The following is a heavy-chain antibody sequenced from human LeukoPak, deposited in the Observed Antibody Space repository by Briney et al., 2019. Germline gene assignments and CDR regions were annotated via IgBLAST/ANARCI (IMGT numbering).Heavy chain of an antibody. V-gene: IGHV1-18*01. CDR2: ISAYNGNT. Sequence: ASVKVSCKASGYTFTSYGISRVRQAPGQGLEWMGWISAYNGNTNYAQKIQGRVTMTTDTSTSTVYMELRSLRSDDTAVYYCARAGAVAGTRGVFDYWGQGTLVTVSS. CDR1: GYTFTSYG. D-gene: IGHD6-19*01. J-gene: IGHJ4*02. CDR3: ARAGAVAGTRGVFDY.